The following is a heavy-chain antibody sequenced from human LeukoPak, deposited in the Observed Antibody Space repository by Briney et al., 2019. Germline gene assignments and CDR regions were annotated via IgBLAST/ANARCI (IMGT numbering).Heavy chain of an antibody. CDR1: GGSISSSSYY. CDR3: ARRYSSSWLSDSGWFDP. Sequence: SETLSLTCTVSGGSISSSSYYWGWIRQPPGKGLEWIGSICYSGSTYYNPSLKSRVTISVDTSKNQFSLKLSSVTAADTAVYYCARRYSSSWLSDSGWFDPWGQGTLVTVSS. CDR2: ICYSGST. D-gene: IGHD6-13*01. J-gene: IGHJ5*02. V-gene: IGHV4-39*01.